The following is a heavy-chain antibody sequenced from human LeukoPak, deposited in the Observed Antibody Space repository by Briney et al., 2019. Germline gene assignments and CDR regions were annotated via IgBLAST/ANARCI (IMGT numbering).Heavy chain of an antibody. CDR3: AGDRRHDY. J-gene: IGHJ4*02. V-gene: IGHV4-34*01. D-gene: IGHD1-14*01. CDR1: GGSFSGYY. CDR2: INHSGST. Sequence: SETLSLTCAVYGGSFSGYYWSWIRQPPGKGLEWIGEINHSGSTNYNPSLKSRVTISVDTSKNQFSLKLSSVTAADTAVYYCAGDRRHDYWGQGTLVTVSS.